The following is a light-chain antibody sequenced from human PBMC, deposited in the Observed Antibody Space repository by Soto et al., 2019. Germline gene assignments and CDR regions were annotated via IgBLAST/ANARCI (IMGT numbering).Light chain of an antibody. Sequence: QSALTQPASVSGSPGQSITISCTGTSSDVGGYDYVSWYQQYAGKAPKLTIYNVSNRPSGVSNRFSGSKSGNTASLTISGLQPEDEADYFCSSYTNSGTVLFGGGTQLTVL. CDR2: NVS. CDR1: SSDVGGYDY. V-gene: IGLV2-14*01. J-gene: IGLJ2*01. CDR3: SSYTNSGTVL.